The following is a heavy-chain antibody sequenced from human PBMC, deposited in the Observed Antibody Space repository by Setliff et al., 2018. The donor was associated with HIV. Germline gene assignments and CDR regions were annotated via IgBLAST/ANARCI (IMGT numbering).Heavy chain of an antibody. J-gene: IGHJ3*02. V-gene: IGHV1-18*01. CDR1: GYTSNNYG. CDR2: ISYNSGNT. Sequence: GASVKVSCKASGYTSNNYGISWVRQAPGQGLEWMGWISYNSGNTPYSQRLQDRGTMTIDTLTATVYMELTSLRSDDTDVYYCASQTGGRRAFEIWGQGTVVTVSS. D-gene: IGHD3-16*01. CDR3: ASQTGGRRAFEI.